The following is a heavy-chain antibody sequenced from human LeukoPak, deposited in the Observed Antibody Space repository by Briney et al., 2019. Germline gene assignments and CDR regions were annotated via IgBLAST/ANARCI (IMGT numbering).Heavy chain of an antibody. Sequence: PSETLSLTCTVSGGSITGSGYYWGWNRQPPGKGLEWIGSVYYTGSTYYNPSLKSRVTISVDTSKNQFSLKLSSVTAADTAVYYCARDNPYNWNYEGGYWGQGTLVTVSS. J-gene: IGHJ4*02. D-gene: IGHD1-7*01. CDR2: VYYTGST. CDR1: GGSITGSGYY. V-gene: IGHV4-39*02. CDR3: ARDNPYNWNYEGGY.